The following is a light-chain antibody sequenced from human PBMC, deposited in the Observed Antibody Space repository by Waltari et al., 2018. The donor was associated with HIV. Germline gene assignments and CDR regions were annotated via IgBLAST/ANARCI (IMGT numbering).Light chain of an antibody. J-gene: IGKJ2*01. CDR1: QVISNS. V-gene: IGKV1-NL1*01. CDR3: QQYYNIPRT. Sequence: DIQMTQSPSSLSASVGDRVTITCRASQVISNSLAWYQQKPGKAPKLLLFDASRLESGVPSRFSGSGGGADFTLTITTLQAEDFATYFCQQYYNIPRTFGQGTEVEV. CDR2: DAS.